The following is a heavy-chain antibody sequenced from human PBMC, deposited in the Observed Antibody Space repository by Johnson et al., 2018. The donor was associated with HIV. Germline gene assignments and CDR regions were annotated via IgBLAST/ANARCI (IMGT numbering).Heavy chain of an antibody. CDR2: ISYDGSNK. J-gene: IGHJ3*02. CDR3: ARDASLRFLEWFDAFDI. D-gene: IGHD3-3*01. CDR1: GFTFSSYA. V-gene: IGHV3-30-3*01. Sequence: QVQLVESGGGVVQPGRSLRLSCAASGFTFSSYAMHWVRQAPGKGLEWVAVISYDGSNKYYADSVKGRFTISRYSSKNTLYLQMNSLRAEDTAMYYCARDASLRFLEWFDAFDIWGQGTMVTVSS.